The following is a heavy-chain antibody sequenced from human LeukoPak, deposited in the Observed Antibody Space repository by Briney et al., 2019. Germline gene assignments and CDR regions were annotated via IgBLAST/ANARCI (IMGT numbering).Heavy chain of an antibody. D-gene: IGHD3/OR15-3a*01. Sequence: GGSLRLSCAASGFTFTSYPMNWVRHAPGKGLEWVATIASDGFMAYYADSLKRRFVISRDNSQQTIYLQMNSLRADDTVVYYCAKDLFLFFGDTRGQGTLVTVSS. V-gene: IGHV3-23*01. CDR2: IASDGFMA. J-gene: IGHJ5*02. CDR3: AKDLFLFFGDT. CDR1: GFTFTSYP.